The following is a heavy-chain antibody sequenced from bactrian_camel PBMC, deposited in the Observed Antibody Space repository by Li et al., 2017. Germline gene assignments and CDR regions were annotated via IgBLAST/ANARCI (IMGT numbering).Heavy chain of an antibody. CDR1: GYTHGPYC. J-gene: IGHJ4*01. Sequence: QVQLVESGGGSVQAGGSLTLSCVASGYTHGPYCMGWVRQRPGKEREGVAGIDTDGSISYVDSVKGRFTISRYGYRNTMHLQMNSLKPEDTAMYYCAADFSGARCSLQERQYGRWGQGTQVTVS. CDR3: AADFSGARCSLQERQYGR. V-gene: IGHV3S9*01. CDR2: IDTDGSI. D-gene: IGHD2*01.